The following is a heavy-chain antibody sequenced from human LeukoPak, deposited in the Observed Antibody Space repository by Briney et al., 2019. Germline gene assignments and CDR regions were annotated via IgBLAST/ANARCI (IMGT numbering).Heavy chain of an antibody. CDR3: ARDKEATIAGYFDY. CDR1: GFTFSSYS. D-gene: IGHD5-12*01. J-gene: IGHJ4*02. Sequence: NPGGSLRLSCAASGFTFSSYSMNWVRQAPGKGLEWVSSISSSSSYIYYADSVKGRFTISRDNAKNSLCLQMNSLRAEDTAVYYCARDKEATIAGYFDYWGQGTLVTVSS. CDR2: ISSSSSYI. V-gene: IGHV3-21*01.